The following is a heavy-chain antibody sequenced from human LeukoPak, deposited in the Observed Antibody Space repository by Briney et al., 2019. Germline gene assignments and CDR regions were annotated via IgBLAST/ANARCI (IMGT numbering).Heavy chain of an antibody. V-gene: IGHV3-30*02. D-gene: IGHD3-22*01. CDR2: IQYDGNYK. J-gene: IGHJ4*02. CDR1: GFTFSSYS. Sequence: GGSLRLSCAASGFTFSSYSMNWVRQAPGKGLEWVAFIQYDGNYKYYADSVKGRFTISRDNSKNTLYLQMNSLRAEDTAVYYCAKDGPTHYYDSSGFPGRYFDYWGQGILVTVSS. CDR3: AKDGPTHYYDSSGFPGRYFDY.